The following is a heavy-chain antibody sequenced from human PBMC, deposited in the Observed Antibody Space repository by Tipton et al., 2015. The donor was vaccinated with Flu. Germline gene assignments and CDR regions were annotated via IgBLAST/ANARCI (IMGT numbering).Heavy chain of an antibody. D-gene: IGHD6-19*01. CDR3: ARGQGNGGWRYFDY. CDR1: GGTLSGYY. V-gene: IGHV4-4*07. Sequence: LSLTCNVSGGTLSGYYWSWIRQPAGKGLEWIGRNYTRGNTNYSPALKSRVTMSVDTSKNQFSLKLSSMTAADTAVYYFARGQGNGGWRYFDYWGQGTLVTVSS. CDR2: NYTRGNT. J-gene: IGHJ4*02.